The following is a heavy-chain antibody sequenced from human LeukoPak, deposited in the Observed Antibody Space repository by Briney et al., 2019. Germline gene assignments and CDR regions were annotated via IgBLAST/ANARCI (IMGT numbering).Heavy chain of an antibody. Sequence: PGGSLKLSCAASGITFDGSPIHWVRQASGKGLEWVGRIRNKTNNYETGYAASVEGRFLISRDDSRNMSYLHMDNLKTEDTAVYYCQAYYYYYMDVWGKGTTVTVS. V-gene: IGHV3-73*01. J-gene: IGHJ6*03. CDR2: IRNKTNNYET. CDR3: QAYYYYYMDV. CDR1: GITFDGSP.